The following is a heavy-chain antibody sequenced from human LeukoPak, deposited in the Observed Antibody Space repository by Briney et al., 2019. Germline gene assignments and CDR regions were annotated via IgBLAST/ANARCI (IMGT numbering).Heavy chain of an antibody. CDR2: IYHSGST. CDR3: PRAYSNWFDP. J-gene: IGHJ5*02. Sequence: SETLSLTCAVSSYSISSGYYWGWIRQPPGKGLEWLGSIYHSGSTYNNPSLKSRVTMSVDTSTNQFSLKLTSVTAADTALYYCPRAYSNWFDPWGQGTLVTVSS. CDR1: SYSISSGYY. D-gene: IGHD4-11*01. V-gene: IGHV4-38-2*01.